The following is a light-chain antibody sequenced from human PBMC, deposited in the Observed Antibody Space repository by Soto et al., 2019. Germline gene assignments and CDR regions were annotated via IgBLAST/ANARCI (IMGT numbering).Light chain of an antibody. CDR2: AAY. J-gene: IGKJ3*01. V-gene: IGKV1-12*01. CDR1: QAIGTW. CDR3: QKGNIFPH. Sequence: DIPMTQSPSSVSASVGARVTITCRASQAIGTWLAWYQQKPGKAPKLLIYAAYSLQSGVPSRFSGSGSGTDFTLTISTLKPEDIATYSCQKGNIFPHFGPGTKVDIK.